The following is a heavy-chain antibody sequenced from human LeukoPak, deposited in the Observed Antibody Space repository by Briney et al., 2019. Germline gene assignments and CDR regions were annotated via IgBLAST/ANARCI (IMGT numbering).Heavy chain of an antibody. V-gene: IGHV4-4*02. J-gene: IGHJ4*02. CDR2: IYHSGST. CDR3: AREWQYQFDY. D-gene: IGHD4-11*01. CDR1: GGSISSSNW. Sequence: SETLSLTCAVSGGSISSSNWWSWVRQPPGKGLEWIGEIYHSGSTNYNPSLKSRVSISVDTSRNHFSLKVTSVTAADTAVYYCAREWQYQFDYWGQGRLVTISS.